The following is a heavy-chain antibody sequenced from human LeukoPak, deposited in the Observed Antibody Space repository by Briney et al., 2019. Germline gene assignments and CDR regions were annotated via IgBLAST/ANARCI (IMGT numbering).Heavy chain of an antibody. J-gene: IGHJ4*02. V-gene: IGHV3-23*01. D-gene: IGHD3-22*01. CDR1: GFTFSSYA. CDR2: ISGSGGST. CDR3: AKDPSKPYYYDSSGYY. Sequence: GGSLRLSCAASGFTFSSYAMSWVRQAPGKGLEWVSAISGSGGSTYYADSVKGRFTISRDNSKNTLYLQMNSLRAEDTAVYYCAKDPSKPYYYDSSGYYWGQGTLVTVSS.